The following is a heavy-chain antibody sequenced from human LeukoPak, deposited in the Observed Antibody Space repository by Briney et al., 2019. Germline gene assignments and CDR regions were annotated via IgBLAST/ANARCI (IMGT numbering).Heavy chain of an antibody. V-gene: IGHV3-21*01. Sequence: GGSLRLSCAASGFTFNSYSMLWVRQAPGKGLEWVSAISGSGGSTYYADSVKGRFTISRDNAKNSLYLQMNSLRAEDTAVYYCARIMTQQMVFDYWGQGTLVTVSS. D-gene: IGHD6-13*01. CDR1: GFTFNSYS. CDR2: ISGSGGST. J-gene: IGHJ4*02. CDR3: ARIMTQQMVFDY.